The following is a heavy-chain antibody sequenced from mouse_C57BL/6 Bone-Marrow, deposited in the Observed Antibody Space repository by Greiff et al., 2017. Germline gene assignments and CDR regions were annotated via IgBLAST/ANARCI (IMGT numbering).Heavy chain of an antibody. J-gene: IGHJ4*01. V-gene: IGHV2-9-1*01. CDR2: IWNGGGT. CDR3: ARSPPFYYGSSYYARDY. D-gene: IGHD1-1*01. Sequence: QVQLKESGPGLVAPSQSLSITCTVSGFSLTSYAISWVRQPPGKGLEWLGVIWNGGGTNYTSALKSRLSISKDNSKSQVCLKMNSLQSDDTARYYCARSPPFYYGSSYYARDYWGQGTSVTVSS. CDR1: GFSLTSYA.